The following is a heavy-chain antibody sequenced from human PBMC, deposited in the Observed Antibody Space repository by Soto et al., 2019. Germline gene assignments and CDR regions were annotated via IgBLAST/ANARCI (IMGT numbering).Heavy chain of an antibody. D-gene: IGHD2-2*01. CDR3: AALEGNQLPIDY. CDR2: IYYSGST. J-gene: IGHJ4*02. CDR1: GGSISSGGYY. V-gene: IGHV4-39*01. Sequence: SETLSLTCSVSGGSISSGGYYWSWIRQHPGKGLEWIGSIYYSGSTYYNPSLKSRVTISVDTSKNQFSLKLSSVTAADTAVYYCAALEGNQLPIDYWGQGTLVTVSS.